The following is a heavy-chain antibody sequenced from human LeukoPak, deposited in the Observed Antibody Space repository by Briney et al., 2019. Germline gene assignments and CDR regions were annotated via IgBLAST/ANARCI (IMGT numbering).Heavy chain of an antibody. J-gene: IGHJ3*02. V-gene: IGHV4-34*01. CDR1: GRSFSGYY. CDR3: ARAKVYYYDSSGYWRSHAFDI. CDR2: INHSGST. Sequence: PSETLSLTCAVYGRSFSGYYWSWIRQPPGKGLEWIGEINHSGSTNYNPSLKSRVTISVDTSKNQFSLKLSSVTAADTAVYYCARAKVYYYDSSGYWRSHAFDIWGQGTMVTVSS. D-gene: IGHD3-22*01.